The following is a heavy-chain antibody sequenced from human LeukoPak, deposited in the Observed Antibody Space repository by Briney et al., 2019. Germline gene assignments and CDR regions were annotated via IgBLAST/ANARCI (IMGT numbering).Heavy chain of an antibody. Sequence: NPSETLSLTCAVYGGSFSGYYWSWIRQPPGKGQEWIGEINHSGSTNYNPSFKSRVTISVDTSKNQFSLKLSSVTAADTAVYYCARGLVDWGHYFDYWGQGTLVTVSS. D-gene: IGHD3-9*01. V-gene: IGHV4-34*01. J-gene: IGHJ4*02. CDR1: GGSFSGYY. CDR2: INHSGST. CDR3: ARGLVDWGHYFDY.